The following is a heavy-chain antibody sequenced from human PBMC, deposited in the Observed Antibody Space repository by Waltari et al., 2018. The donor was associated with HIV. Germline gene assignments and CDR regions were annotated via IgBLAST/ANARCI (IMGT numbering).Heavy chain of an antibody. J-gene: IGHJ4*02. Sequence: QVQLVQSGAEVKKHGASVKVSCKASGYTFTGYYMHWVRQAPGQGLEWMGWINPNSGGTNYAQKFQGWVTMTRDTSISTAYMELSRLRSDDTAVYYCARAVSGEMATIYYFDYWGQGTLVTVSS. CDR2: INPNSGGT. D-gene: IGHD3-16*01. CDR1: GYTFTGYY. V-gene: IGHV1-2*04. CDR3: ARAVSGEMATIYYFDY.